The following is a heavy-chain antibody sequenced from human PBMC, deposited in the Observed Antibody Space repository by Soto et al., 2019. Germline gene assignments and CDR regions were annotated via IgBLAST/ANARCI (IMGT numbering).Heavy chain of an antibody. J-gene: IGHJ3*02. CDR3: ARGIGPNDAFDI. CDR1: GGSVSSGSYY. Sequence: QVQLQESGPGLVKPSETLSLTCTVSGGSVSSGSYYWSWIRQPPGKGLEWIGYIVYSGRTNYNPSLKSRVTISVDTSKNQFSLKLSSVTAADTAVYYCARGIGPNDAFDIWGQGTMVTVSS. V-gene: IGHV4-61*01. D-gene: IGHD2-15*01. CDR2: IVYSGRT.